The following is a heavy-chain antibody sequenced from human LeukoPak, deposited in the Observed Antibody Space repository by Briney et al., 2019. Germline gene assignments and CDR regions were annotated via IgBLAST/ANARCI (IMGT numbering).Heavy chain of an antibody. CDR3: VRDFRSADY. J-gene: IGHJ4*02. V-gene: IGHV3-74*01. CDR1: GFIFSFYC. Sequence: GGSLRLSCAASGFIFSFYCMHWVRQAPGKGPMWVSRICPDGTGISYADSVKARFTTSRDNAKNTVYLQMNSLREEDTAVYYCVRDFRSADYWGQGALVTVSS. CDR2: ICPDGTGI.